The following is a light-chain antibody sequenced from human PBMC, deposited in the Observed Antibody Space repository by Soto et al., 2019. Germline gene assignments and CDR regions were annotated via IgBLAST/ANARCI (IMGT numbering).Light chain of an antibody. CDR2: KAS. J-gene: IGKJ1*01. V-gene: IGKV1-5*03. Sequence: DIPMTQSPSTLSASVGDRVTITCRASQSISSWLAWYQQKPGKAPTLLIYKASSLESGVPSRFSGSGSGTEFTLTISSLQPDDFATYYCQQYNSYSPETFGQGTKVEIK. CDR3: QQYNSYSPET. CDR1: QSISSW.